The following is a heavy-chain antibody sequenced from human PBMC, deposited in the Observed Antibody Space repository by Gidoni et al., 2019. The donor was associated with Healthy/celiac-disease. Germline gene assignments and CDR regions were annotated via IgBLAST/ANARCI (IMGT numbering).Heavy chain of an antibody. V-gene: IGHV1-8*01. J-gene: IGHJ6*02. D-gene: IGHD4-17*01. CDR2: MNPNSGNT. CDR3: ARARTYGDDYYYYGMDV. Sequence: QVQLVQSGAEVQKPGASVKVSCKASGYTFTCYHINWVRQATGQGLEWMGWMNPNSGNTGYAQKFQGRVTMTRNTSISTAYMELSSLRSEDTAVYYCARARTYGDDYYYYGMDVWGQGTTVTVSS. CDR1: GYTFTCYH.